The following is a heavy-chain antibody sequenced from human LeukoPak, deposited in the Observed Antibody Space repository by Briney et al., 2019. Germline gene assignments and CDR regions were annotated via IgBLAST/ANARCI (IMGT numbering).Heavy chain of an antibody. D-gene: IGHD3-16*01. J-gene: IGHJ4*02. CDR1: QFTVSSYE. CDR2: MNQLGNEK. Sequence: GGSLRLSCEASQFTVSSYEMKGVRQAPGKGVEWVAYMNQLGNEKNYLDSVKGRFTITRDNAKNSLYLQMTSLRAEDTAVYYCARGTYYYEFWGQGTLVTVSS. V-gene: IGHV3-7*04. CDR3: ARGTYYYEF.